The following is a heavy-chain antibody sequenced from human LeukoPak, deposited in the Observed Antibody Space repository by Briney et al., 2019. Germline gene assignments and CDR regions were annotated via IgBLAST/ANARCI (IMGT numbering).Heavy chain of an antibody. CDR1: GGSFSGYY. CDR2: INHSGSS. D-gene: IGHD6-19*01. J-gene: IGHJ4*02. CDR3: ARGPKGSGWFLNY. Sequence: PSETLSLTCAVYGGSFSGYYWSWVRQPPGKGLEWIGEINHSGSSNYNPSLKSRVTISGDTSKNQFSLNLSSVTAADTAVYYCARGPKGSGWFLNYWSLGTLVTVSS. V-gene: IGHV4-34*01.